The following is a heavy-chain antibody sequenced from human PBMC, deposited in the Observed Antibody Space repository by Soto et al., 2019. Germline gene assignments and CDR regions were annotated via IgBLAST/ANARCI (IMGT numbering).Heavy chain of an antibody. CDR1: GFTISNYW. V-gene: IGHV3-74*01. CDR3: VRGRPVYYGNHV. CDR2: IKGDGSRI. D-gene: IGHD1-1*01. J-gene: IGHJ6*01. Sequence: EVQLVESGGGLVQPGGSLRLSCAASGFTISNYWIHWVRQAPGKGLVWVSRIKGDGSRIDYADSVKGRFIICRDKAKNTLFVQMNSLGDEHAAVYYGVRGRPVYYGNHVWGQGPTVTVSS.